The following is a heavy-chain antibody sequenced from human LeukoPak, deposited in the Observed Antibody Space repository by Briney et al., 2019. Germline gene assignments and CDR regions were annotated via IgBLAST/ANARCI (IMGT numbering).Heavy chain of an antibody. V-gene: IGHV5-51*01. CDR2: IYPGDSDT. J-gene: IGHJ4*02. D-gene: IGHD4-17*01. CDR1: GYSFNRFW. CDR3: ARLRTYGDYALNY. Sequence: GESLKISCRGSGYSFNRFWIGWVRQMPGKGLEWMGIIYPGDSDTRYSTSFQGQVAISADKSISTAYLQWSSLKASDSAMYYCARLRTYGDYALNYWGQGTLVTVSS.